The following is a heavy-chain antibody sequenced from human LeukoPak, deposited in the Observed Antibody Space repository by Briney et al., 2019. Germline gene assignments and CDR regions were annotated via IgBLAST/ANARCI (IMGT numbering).Heavy chain of an antibody. CDR1: GFTFSSYW. Sequence: GGSLRLSCAASGFTFSSYWMNWVRQVPGKGLVWVSRIVSDGSNTNYADSVKGRFTISRDNAKNTLYLQMNSLRVEDTAVYYCARGRPHGNDYWGQGTLVTVSS. V-gene: IGHV3-74*01. J-gene: IGHJ4*02. D-gene: IGHD4-23*01. CDR2: IVSDGSNT. CDR3: ARGRPHGNDY.